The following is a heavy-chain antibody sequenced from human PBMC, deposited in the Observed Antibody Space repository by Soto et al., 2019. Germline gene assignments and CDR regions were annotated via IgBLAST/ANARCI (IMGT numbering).Heavy chain of an antibody. J-gene: IGHJ5*02. D-gene: IGHD6-13*01. CDR2: IKQDGSEK. Sequence: EVQLVESGGGLVQPGGSLRLSCAASGFTFSSYWMSWVRQAPGKGLEWVANIKQDGSEKYYVDSVKGRFTISRDNAKNSLYLQMNSLRAEDTAVYYCAREGVRGNSSSWYWFDPWGQGTLVTVSS. CDR1: GFTFSSYW. V-gene: IGHV3-7*05. CDR3: AREGVRGNSSSWYWFDP.